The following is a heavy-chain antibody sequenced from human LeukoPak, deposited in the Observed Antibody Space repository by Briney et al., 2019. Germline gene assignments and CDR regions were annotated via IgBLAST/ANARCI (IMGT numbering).Heavy chain of an antibody. CDR3: ARDGRRELDRGRKPDY. J-gene: IGHJ4*02. CDR1: GHTFNTYG. Sequence: ASVKVSCKASGHTFNTYGISWVRQAPGQGLEWMGWISAFNGNTNYAQKFQDRVTMTTDTSTSTAYMELRSLRSDDTAIYCARDGRRELDRGRKPDYWGQGTLVTVSS. D-gene: IGHD1-26*01. V-gene: IGHV1-18*01. CDR2: ISAFNGNT.